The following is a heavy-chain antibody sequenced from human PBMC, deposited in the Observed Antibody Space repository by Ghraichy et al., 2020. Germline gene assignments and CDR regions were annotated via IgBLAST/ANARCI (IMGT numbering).Heavy chain of an antibody. CDR2: IYHSGNT. V-gene: IGHV4/OR15-8*02. J-gene: IGHJ6*02. CDR3: AREAYGMDV. CDR1: GGSITSSEW. Sequence: TLSLTCAVSGGSITSSEWWSWVRQPPGRGLEWIAQIYHSGNTYYNPSLKSRVTISIEKFNNQFSLKLTSVTAADTAVYYCAREAYGMDVWGQGTTVTVSS.